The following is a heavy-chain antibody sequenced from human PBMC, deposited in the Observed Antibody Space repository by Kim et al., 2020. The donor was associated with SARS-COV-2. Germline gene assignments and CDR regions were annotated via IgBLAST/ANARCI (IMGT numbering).Heavy chain of an antibody. CDR2: ISAYNGNT. J-gene: IGHJ6*02. CDR3: ARDYRVTIFGVVTHYGMDV. Sequence: ASVKVSCKASGYTFTSYGISWVRQAPGQGLEWMGWISAYNGNTNYAQKLQGRVTMTTDTSTSTAYMELRSLRSDDTAVYYCARDYRVTIFGVVTHYGMDVWGQGTTVTVSS. V-gene: IGHV1-18*04. CDR1: GYTFTSYG. D-gene: IGHD3-3*01.